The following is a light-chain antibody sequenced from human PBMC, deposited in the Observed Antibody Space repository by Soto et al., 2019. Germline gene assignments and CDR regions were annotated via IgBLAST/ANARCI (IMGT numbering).Light chain of an antibody. Sequence: DIQMTQSPSSLSASMGDSVTVTCRASQGISSWLAWYQQKPGKAPKLLIYAASSLQSGVPSRFSGSGSGTDFTLTISSLQPEYFATYYCQQSYSTPITFGQGTRLEIK. CDR2: AAS. CDR1: QGISSW. V-gene: IGKV1-12*01. J-gene: IGKJ5*01. CDR3: QQSYSTPIT.